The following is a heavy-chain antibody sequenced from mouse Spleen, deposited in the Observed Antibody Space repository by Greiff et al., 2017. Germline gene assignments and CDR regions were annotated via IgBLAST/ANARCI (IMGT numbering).Heavy chain of an antibody. CDR2: ISSGGSYT. CDR3: ASRGTTVPYYFDY. D-gene: IGHD1-1*01. J-gene: IGHJ2*01. V-gene: IGHV5-9-3*01. CDR1: GFTFSSYA. Sequence: EVQRVESGGGLVKPGGSLKLSCAASGFTFSSYAMSWVRQTPEKRLEWVATISSGGSYTYYPDSVKGRFTISRDNAKNTLYLQMSSLRSEDTAMYYCASRGTTVPYYFDYWGQGTTLTVSS.